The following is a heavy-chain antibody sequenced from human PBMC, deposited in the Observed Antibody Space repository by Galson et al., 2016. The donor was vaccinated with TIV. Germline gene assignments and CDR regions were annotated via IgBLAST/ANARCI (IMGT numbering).Heavy chain of an antibody. CDR3: ARDNRAVLDAFDI. CDR2: ISSRGGTT. CDR1: GFTFSTYE. V-gene: IGHV3-48*03. D-gene: IGHD3-10*01. Sequence: SLRLSCAGSGFTFSTYELNWVRQALGKGLEWVSYISSRGGTTHYADSVKGRFTITRDNAKNSMGLQMNSLRVEDTAIYYCARDNRAVLDAFDIWGQGTVVT. J-gene: IGHJ3*02.